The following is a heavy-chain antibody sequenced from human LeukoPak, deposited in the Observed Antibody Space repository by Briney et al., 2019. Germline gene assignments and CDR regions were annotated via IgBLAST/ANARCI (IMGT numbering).Heavy chain of an antibody. CDR3: ARGGDYSSSWYYYYYGMDV. CDR2: IYYSGST. CDR1: GGSISSYY. J-gene: IGHJ6*02. D-gene: IGHD6-13*01. Sequence: NTSETLSLTCTVSGGSISSYYWSWIRQPPGKGLEWIGYIYYSGSTNYNPSLKSRVTISVDTSKNQFSLKLSSVTAADTAVYYCARGGDYSSSWYYYYYGMDVWGQGTTVTVSS. V-gene: IGHV4-59*12.